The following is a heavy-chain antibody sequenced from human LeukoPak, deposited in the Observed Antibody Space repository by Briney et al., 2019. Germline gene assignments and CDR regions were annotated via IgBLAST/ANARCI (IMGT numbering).Heavy chain of an antibody. CDR3: ARDPLRSSSWYLGAFDI. CDR2: IYLSVST. D-gene: IGHD6-13*01. J-gene: IGHJ3*02. CDR1: GGSFSSRTW. V-gene: IGHV4-4*02. Sequence: PSGTLSLTCTVSGGSFSSRTWWIWVRQAPGKGLEWIGEIYLSVSTNYNPSLKSRVSMSVDKSKNQFSLNVNSVIAADTAVYYCARDPLRSSSWYLGAFDIWGQGTMVTVSS.